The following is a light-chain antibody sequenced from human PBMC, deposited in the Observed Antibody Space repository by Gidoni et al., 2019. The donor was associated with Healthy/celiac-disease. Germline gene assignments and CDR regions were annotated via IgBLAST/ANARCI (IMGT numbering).Light chain of an antibody. V-gene: IGKV1-27*01. CDR3: QKYNSDSRT. CDR2: DAS. Sequence: LQLTQSPSSLSASVGDRVTITCRASQGISNYLAWYQQKPGKVPKLLIYDASSLQTGVPSRFSGSGSGTDFTLTISSLQPEDVATYYCQKYNSDSRTFGQGTKVEIK. CDR1: QGISNY. J-gene: IGKJ2*01.